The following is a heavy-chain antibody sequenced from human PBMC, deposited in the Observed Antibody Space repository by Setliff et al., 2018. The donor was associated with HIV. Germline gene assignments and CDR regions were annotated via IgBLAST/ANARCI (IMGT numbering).Heavy chain of an antibody. CDR1: GYSFTNYW. CDR2: IYPGDSDT. Sequence: GESLKISCKGSGYSFTNYWIGWVRQMPGKGLEWMGFIYPGDSDTRYSPSFQGQVTISADKSISTAYLQWSSLKASDTAIYYCARGSSSVNYYHYGLDVWGQGTTVTISS. J-gene: IGHJ6*02. CDR3: ARGSSSVNYYHYGLDV. V-gene: IGHV5-51*01. D-gene: IGHD3-10*01.